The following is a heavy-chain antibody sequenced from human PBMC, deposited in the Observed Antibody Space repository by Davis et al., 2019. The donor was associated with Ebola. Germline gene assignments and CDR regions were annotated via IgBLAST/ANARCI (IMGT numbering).Heavy chain of an antibody. CDR3: ARREAAAGTPYDY. CDR1: GGSFSGYY. CDR2: IYYSGSS. Sequence: SETLSLTCAVYGGSFSGYYWSWIRQPPGKGLERIGYIYYSGSSNYNPSLKSRATISVDTSKNQFSLKLSSVTASDTAVYYCARREAAAGTPYDYWGQGTLVTVSS. V-gene: IGHV4-59*08. D-gene: IGHD6-13*01. J-gene: IGHJ4*02.